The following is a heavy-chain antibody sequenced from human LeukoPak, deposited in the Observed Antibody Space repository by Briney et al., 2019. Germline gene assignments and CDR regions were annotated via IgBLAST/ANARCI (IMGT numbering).Heavy chain of an antibody. CDR3: ARARRYLGYCSGGSCYGYFDY. CDR2: IKQDGSEK. CDR1: GFTFSSSW. D-gene: IGHD2-15*01. J-gene: IGHJ4*02. V-gene: IGHV3-7*01. Sequence: GGSLRLSCAASGFTFSSSWMHWVRQAPGKGLEWVANIKQDGSEKYYVDSVKGRFTISRDNAKNSLYLQMNSLRAEDTAVYYCARARRYLGYCSGGSCYGYFDYWGQGPLVTVSS.